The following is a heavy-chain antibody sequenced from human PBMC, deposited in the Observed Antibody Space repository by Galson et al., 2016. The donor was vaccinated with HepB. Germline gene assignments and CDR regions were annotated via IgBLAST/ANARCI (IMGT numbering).Heavy chain of an antibody. D-gene: IGHD3-9*01. CDR2: IYAGGGA. CDR3: ATIPDRYETGSFDYKRPFGT. CDR1: GASISGYS. V-gene: IGHV4-59*04. Sequence: SETLSLTCTVSGASISGYSLSWIRQPPGQGLEWIGSIYAGGGAYYSPSLKSRVTISVDTAKNQFSLMLTSGTAADPALCFCATIPDRYETGSFDYKRPFGTWGQGSLVTVSS. J-gene: IGHJ1*01.